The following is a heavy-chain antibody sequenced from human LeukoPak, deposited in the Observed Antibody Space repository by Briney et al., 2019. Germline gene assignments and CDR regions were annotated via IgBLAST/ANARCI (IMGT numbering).Heavy chain of an antibody. CDR3: ARARYFDSRGYYSPPFFDY. V-gene: IGHV1-18*01. Sequence: SVKVSCKASGYTFTSYAITWVRQAPGQGLEWMGWISAYNGNTDYAQKLQGRVTMTTDTSTSTAYMDLRSLRSDDTAVYYCARARYFDSRGYYSPPFFDYWGQGTLVTVSS. CDR1: GYTFTSYA. D-gene: IGHD3-22*01. CDR2: ISAYNGNT. J-gene: IGHJ4*02.